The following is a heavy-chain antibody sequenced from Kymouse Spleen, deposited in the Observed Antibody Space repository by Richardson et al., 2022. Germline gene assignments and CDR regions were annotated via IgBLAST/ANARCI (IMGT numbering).Heavy chain of an antibody. Sequence: QVQLVESGGGVVQPGRSLRLSCAASGFTFSSYGMHWVRQAPGKGLEWVAVIWYDGSNKYYADSVKGRFTISRDNSKNTLYLQMNSLRAEDTAVYYCARDEGIAVAGRFDYWGQGTLVTVSS. CDR1: GFTFSSYG. D-gene: IGHD6-19*01. J-gene: IGHJ4*02. CDR2: IWYDGSNK. V-gene: IGHV3-33*01. CDR3: ARDEGIAVAGRFDY.